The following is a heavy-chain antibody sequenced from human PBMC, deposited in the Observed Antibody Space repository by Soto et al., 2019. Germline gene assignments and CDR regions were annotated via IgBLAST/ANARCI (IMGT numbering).Heavy chain of an antibody. CDR1: GGSISSYY. CDR3: ARCSYSSSWPFGP. Sequence: QVQLQESGPGLVKPSETLSLTCTVSGGSISSYYWSWIRQPPGKGLEWIGYIYYSGSTNYNPSLKSRVTISVDTSKNQFSLKLSSVTAADTAVYYCARCSYSSSWPFGPWGQGTLVTVSS. J-gene: IGHJ5*02. V-gene: IGHV4-59*01. CDR2: IYYSGST. D-gene: IGHD6-13*01.